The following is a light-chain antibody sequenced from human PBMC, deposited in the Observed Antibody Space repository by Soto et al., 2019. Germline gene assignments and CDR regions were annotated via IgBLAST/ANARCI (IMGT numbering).Light chain of an antibody. J-gene: IGKJ2*01. V-gene: IGKV3-20*01. CDR3: QYYGSSPMYT. CDR2: GAS. CDR1: QSISSSY. Sequence: EIVLTQSPGTLSLSPGERATLSCRASQSISSSYLAWYQQKPGQAPRLLIYGASSSATGIPDRFSGSGSGTDFALTTSRLEPEDFAVYYCQYYGSSPMYTFGQGTNLEIK.